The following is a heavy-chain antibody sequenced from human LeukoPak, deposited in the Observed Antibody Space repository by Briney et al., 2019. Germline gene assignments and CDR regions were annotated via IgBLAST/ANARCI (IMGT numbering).Heavy chain of an antibody. J-gene: IGHJ6*02. CDR2: ISYSGST. CDR3: ARDLGTNYRNYNYGMDV. D-gene: IGHD4/OR15-4a*01. V-gene: IGHV4-59*01. CDR1: GGSISGFY. Sequence: SETLSLTCTVFGGSISGFYWSWIRQPPGKGLEWIGFISYSGSTNYNPSLKSRVTMSVDTSKNQISLKLASVTAADTALYYCARDLGTNYRNYNYGMDVWGQGTTVTVSS.